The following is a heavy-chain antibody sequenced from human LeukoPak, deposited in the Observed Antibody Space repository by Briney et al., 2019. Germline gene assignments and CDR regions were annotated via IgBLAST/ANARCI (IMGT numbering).Heavy chain of an antibody. CDR1: GFTFSDYY. D-gene: IGHD3-22*01. CDR2: ISSSGSTI. CDR3: AKGIFTYYYDSTVDY. V-gene: IGHV3-11*01. Sequence: GGSLRLSCAASGFTFSDYYMSWIRQAPGKGLECISYISSSGSTIYYADSVKGRFTISRDNSKNTLYLQMNSLRAEDTAVYYCAKGIFTYYYDSTVDYWGQGTLVTVSS. J-gene: IGHJ4*02.